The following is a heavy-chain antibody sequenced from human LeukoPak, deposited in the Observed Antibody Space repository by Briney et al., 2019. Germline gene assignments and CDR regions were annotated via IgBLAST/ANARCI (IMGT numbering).Heavy chain of an antibody. Sequence: ASVKVSCKASGYAFSDYYMHWVRQAPGQGLEWMGWIDPTSGDTKYAHKFQGRVSMTRDTSISIADMEVSSLRSDDTAVYYCARGIPRSYCTPIDCNPNWFDPWGQGTLVIVSS. CDR2: IDPTSGDT. V-gene: IGHV1-2*02. J-gene: IGHJ5*02. CDR3: ARGIPRSYCTPIDCNPNWFDP. D-gene: IGHD2-8*01. CDR1: GYAFSDYY.